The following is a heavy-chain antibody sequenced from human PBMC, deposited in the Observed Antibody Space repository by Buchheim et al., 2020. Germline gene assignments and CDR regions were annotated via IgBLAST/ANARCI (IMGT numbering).Heavy chain of an antibody. Sequence: QVQLQQWGAGLLKPSETLSLTCAVYGGSFSGYYWSWIRQPPGKGLEWIGEINHSGSTNYNPSLKSRVTISVDTSKNQFPLKLSSVTAADTAVYYCARGRGIAARRYWFDPWGQGTL. CDR1: GGSFSGYY. J-gene: IGHJ5*02. D-gene: IGHD6-6*01. CDR2: INHSGST. CDR3: ARGRGIAARRYWFDP. V-gene: IGHV4-34*01.